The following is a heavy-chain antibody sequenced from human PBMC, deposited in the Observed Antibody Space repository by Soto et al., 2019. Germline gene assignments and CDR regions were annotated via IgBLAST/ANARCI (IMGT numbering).Heavy chain of an antibody. CDR3: AREGNLGRWIQPLDS. CDR2: IHHSGST. J-gene: IGHJ4*02. Sequence: PSETLSLTCAVSGDSISSMNWWSWVRQPPGKGLEWIGEIHHSGSTNYNPSLMSRVTMSVDTSKNHFSLKLISVTTADTAVYFCAREGNLGRWIQPLDSWGQGTLVTVSS. D-gene: IGHD2-2*03. V-gene: IGHV4-4*02. CDR1: GDSISSMNW.